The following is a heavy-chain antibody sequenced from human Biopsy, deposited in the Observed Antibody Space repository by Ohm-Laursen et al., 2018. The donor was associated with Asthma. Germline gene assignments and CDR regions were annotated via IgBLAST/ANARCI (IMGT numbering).Heavy chain of an antibody. CDR1: GFTVSRDH. CDR2: IYSGGTS. Sequence: SLRLSCAAPGFTVSRDHMFWVRQAPGKGLEWVSVIYSGGTSDTADSVRGRFTISRDFYKNTLYLQMDSLRAEDTAVYYCARGDSNGWSHYYFDYWGQGTLVTVSS. J-gene: IGHJ4*02. V-gene: IGHV3-53*01. CDR3: ARGDSNGWSHYYFDY. D-gene: IGHD6-19*01.